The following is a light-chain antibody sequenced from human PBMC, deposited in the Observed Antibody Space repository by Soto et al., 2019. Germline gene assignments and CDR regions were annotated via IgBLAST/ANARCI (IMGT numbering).Light chain of an antibody. V-gene: IGLV2-14*01. J-gene: IGLJ2*01. Sequence: QSALTQPASVSGSPGQSITISCSGTSSDVGGYNYVSWYQQRPGKAPKLMIYEVINRPSGISNRFSGSKSGNTASLTISDLQPEDDADYYCSSFTRDATLIFGGGTKLTVL. CDR1: SSDVGGYNY. CDR2: EVI. CDR3: SSFTRDATLI.